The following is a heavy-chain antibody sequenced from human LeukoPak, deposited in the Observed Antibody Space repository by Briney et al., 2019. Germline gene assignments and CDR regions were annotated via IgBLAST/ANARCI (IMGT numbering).Heavy chain of an antibody. CDR1: GGSISSYY. CDR2: IHHSGST. D-gene: IGHD2-15*01. J-gene: IGHJ4*02. CDR3: ARVLCSGGSCYFDY. Sequence: ASETLSLTCTVSGGSISSYYWSWIRQPPGKGLEWIGYIHHSGSTYYNPSLESRVTISVDRSKNQFSLKLSSVTAADTAVYYCARVLCSGGSCYFDYWGQGTLVTVSS. V-gene: IGHV4-59*12.